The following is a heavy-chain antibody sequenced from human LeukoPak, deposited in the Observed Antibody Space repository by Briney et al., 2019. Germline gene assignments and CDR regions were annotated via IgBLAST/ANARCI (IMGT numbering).Heavy chain of an antibody. D-gene: IGHD3-22*01. Sequence: GGSLRLSCAASGLTVSSNCMSWVRQAPGKGLEWVSLIYSGGSTYYTDSVKGRFTISRDNSKNALYLQMNSLRAEDTAVYYCARRAGDYSHPYDYWGQGILVTVSS. CDR3: ARRAGDYSHPYDY. J-gene: IGHJ4*02. CDR1: GLTVSSNC. CDR2: IYSGGST. V-gene: IGHV3-53*01.